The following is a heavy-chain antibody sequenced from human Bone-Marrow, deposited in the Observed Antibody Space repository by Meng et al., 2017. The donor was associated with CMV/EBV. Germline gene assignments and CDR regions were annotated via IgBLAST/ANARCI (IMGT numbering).Heavy chain of an antibody. Sequence: GESLKISCAASGFTFSSYAMSWVRQAPGKGLEWVAFIRYDGSNKYYADSVKGRFTISRDNSKNTLYLQMNSLRAEDTAVYYCAKMPGTTGRGYYYYGMDVWGQGTTVTGSS. CDR2: IRYDGSNK. D-gene: IGHD1-7*01. J-gene: IGHJ6*01. V-gene: IGHV3-30*02. CDR1: GFTFSSYA. CDR3: AKMPGTTGRGYYYYGMDV.